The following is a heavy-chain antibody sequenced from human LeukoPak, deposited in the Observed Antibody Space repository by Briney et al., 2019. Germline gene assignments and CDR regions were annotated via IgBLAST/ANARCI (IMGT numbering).Heavy chain of an antibody. Sequence: GGSLRLSCAASGFTFSNYWMNWVRQAPGKGLECVANIKQDGSEKSYVDSVLGRFTVSRDNAKNSLILQMNSLRAEDTAVYYCAKDPRHSNDWFDPWGQGTLVTVSS. J-gene: IGHJ5*02. CDR1: GFTFSNYW. CDR2: IKQDGSEK. D-gene: IGHD4-11*01. V-gene: IGHV3-7*03. CDR3: AKDPRHSNDWFDP.